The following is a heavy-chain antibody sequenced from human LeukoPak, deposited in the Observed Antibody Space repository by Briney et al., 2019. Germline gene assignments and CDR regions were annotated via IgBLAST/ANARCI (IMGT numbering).Heavy chain of an antibody. J-gene: IGHJ5*02. CDR2: INHSGNT. CDR3: ARRARLGSNWFDP. Sequence: PSETLSLTCAVYGGPFSGYYWTWIRQPPGKGLEWIGEINHSGNTNYNPSLKSRVTMSVNPSKNQFSLRLSSVTAADTAVYCCARRARLGSNWFDPWGQGALVTVSS. D-gene: IGHD3-10*01. CDR1: GGPFSGYY. V-gene: IGHV4-34*01.